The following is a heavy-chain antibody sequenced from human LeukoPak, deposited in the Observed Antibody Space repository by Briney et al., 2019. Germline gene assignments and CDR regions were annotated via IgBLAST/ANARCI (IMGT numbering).Heavy chain of an antibody. CDR1: GFTFSMYW. V-gene: IGHV3-7*01. D-gene: IGHD3-10*01. Sequence: GGSPRLSCAASGFTFSMYWMNWVRQSPGKGLEWVADIKQDGSEKYYVDSVKGRFTISRDNANNSLYLQMNSLRAEDTAVYYCALGEFKNPIDYWGQGTLVTVSS. CDR3: ALGEFKNPIDY. J-gene: IGHJ4*02. CDR2: IKQDGSEK.